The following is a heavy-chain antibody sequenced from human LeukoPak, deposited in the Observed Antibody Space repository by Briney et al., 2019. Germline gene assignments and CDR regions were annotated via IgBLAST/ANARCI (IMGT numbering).Heavy chain of an antibody. CDR3: ARGDSSDY. J-gene: IGHJ4*02. Sequence: SETLSLTCTVSGGSISSYYWSWIRQPPGKGLEWIGYIYYSGSTNYNPSLKSRVTISVDTSKNQFSLKLSSVTAADTAVYYCARGDSSDYWGQGTLVTVSS. V-gene: IGHV4-59*01. CDR2: IYYSGST. CDR1: GGSISSYY. D-gene: IGHD3/OR15-3a*01.